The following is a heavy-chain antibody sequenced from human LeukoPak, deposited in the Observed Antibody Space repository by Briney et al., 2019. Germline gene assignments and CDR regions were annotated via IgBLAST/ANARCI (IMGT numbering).Heavy chain of an antibody. J-gene: IGHJ4*02. CDR3: ACRQGGY. CDR1: GYTFTSYD. V-gene: IGHV1-46*01. D-gene: IGHD1-26*01. CDR2: INPSGGST. Sequence: ASVKVSCKASGYTFTSYDINWVRQAPGQGLEWMGIINPSGGSTSYAQKFQGRVTMTRDTSTSTVYMELSSLRSEDTAVYYCACRQGGYWGQGTLVTVSS.